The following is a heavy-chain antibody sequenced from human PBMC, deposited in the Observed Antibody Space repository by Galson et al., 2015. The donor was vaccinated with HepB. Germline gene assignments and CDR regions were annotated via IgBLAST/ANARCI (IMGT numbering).Heavy chain of an antibody. CDR3: AREMAIAAPASFDL. Sequence: SLRLSCAVSGSTFNRYGMHWVRQAPGKGLEWVALIWSNGSNRYYSNSVMGRFTISRDNSKNTLYLEMNSLRAEDTAVYYCAREMAIAAPASFDLWGHGTLVTVSS. J-gene: IGHJ4*01. D-gene: IGHD6-25*01. V-gene: IGHV3-33*01. CDR1: GSTFNRYG. CDR2: IWSNGSNR.